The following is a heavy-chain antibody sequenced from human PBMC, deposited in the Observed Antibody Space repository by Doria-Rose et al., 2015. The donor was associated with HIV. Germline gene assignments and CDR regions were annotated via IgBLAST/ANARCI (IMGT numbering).Heavy chain of an antibody. CDR3: ARGLLRGGWNDVDYYYGMDV. CDR1: GGSFSGYY. CDR2: INHSGST. V-gene: IGHV4-34*01. D-gene: IGHD1-1*01. Sequence: QVQLQESGAGLVKPSETLSLTCAVFGGSFSGYYWSWIRQPPGKGLELIGEINHSGSTNFKTSLKSRVTLSLDTSKNLFSLKLSSVTAADTAVYYCARGLLRGGWNDVDYYYGMDVWGQGTTVTVSS. J-gene: IGHJ6*02.